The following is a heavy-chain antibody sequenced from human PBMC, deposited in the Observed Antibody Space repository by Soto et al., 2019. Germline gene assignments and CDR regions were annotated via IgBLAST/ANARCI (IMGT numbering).Heavy chain of an antibody. CDR2: ISAYNGNT. J-gene: IGHJ4*02. CDR3: ARDRGYSYGSDY. V-gene: IGHV1-18*01. Sequence: QVQLVQSGAEVKKPGASVKVSCKASGYTFTSYGISWVRQAPGQGLEWMGWISAYNGNTNYAQKLQGRVTMTTDTSTSTADRELRSLRSDDTAVEYWARDRGYSYGSDYGGQGTLVTVSS. CDR1: GYTFTSYG. D-gene: IGHD5-18*01.